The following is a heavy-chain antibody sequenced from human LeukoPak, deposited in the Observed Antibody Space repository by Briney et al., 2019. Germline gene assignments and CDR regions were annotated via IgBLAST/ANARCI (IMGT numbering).Heavy chain of an antibody. CDR3: ARDWRMDV. Sequence: GGSLRLSCAASGFTFNSYAMHWLRQTPGKGLEGVAVISYDGSNKYYADSVKGRFTISRDNSKNTLYLQMDSLRAEDTAMFYCARDWRMDVWGKGTTVTVSS. V-gene: IGHV3-30*04. CDR1: GFTFNSYA. CDR2: ISYDGSNK. J-gene: IGHJ6*03.